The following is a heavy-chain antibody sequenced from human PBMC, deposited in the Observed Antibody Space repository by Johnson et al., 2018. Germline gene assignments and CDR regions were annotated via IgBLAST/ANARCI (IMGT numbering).Heavy chain of an antibody. V-gene: IGHV3-48*01. J-gene: IGHJ6*03. D-gene: IGHD3-10*01. CDR2: ISSSSSTK. CDR1: GFTFSSSN. Sequence: VQLVESGGGLVQPGGSLRLSCAASGFTFSSSNMNWVRQAPGKGLEWVSYISSSSSTKYYADSVKGRFTHSRDNAKNSLYLQMNSLRAEDTAVYYCARDLRWFGDRYMDVWGKGTTVTVSS. CDR3: ARDLRWFGDRYMDV.